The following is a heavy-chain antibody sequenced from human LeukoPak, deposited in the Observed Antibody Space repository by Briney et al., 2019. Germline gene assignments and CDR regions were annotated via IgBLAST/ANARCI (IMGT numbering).Heavy chain of an antibody. V-gene: IGHV4-4*09. J-gene: IGHJ6*03. CDR1: GDSISSYY. CDR2: IYTSGGT. Sequence: SETLSLTCTVSGDSISSYYWSWIRQPPGKGLEWIGYIYTSGGTNYIPSLKGRVTISIDTSKNQFSLKLSSVTAADTAVYYCAGYVDTAMVSGYYMDVWGKGTTVTVSS. CDR3: AGYVDTAMVSGYYMDV. D-gene: IGHD5-18*01.